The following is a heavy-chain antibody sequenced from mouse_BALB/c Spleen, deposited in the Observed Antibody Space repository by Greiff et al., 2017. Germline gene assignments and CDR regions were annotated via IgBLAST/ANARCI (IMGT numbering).Heavy chain of an antibody. CDR3: ARNDNGYDFDY. Sequence: EVKVVESGGGLVQPGGSRKLSCAASGFTFSSFGMHWVRQAPEKGLEWVAYISSGSSTIHYADTVKGRFTISRDNPKNTLFLQMTSLRSEDTAMYYCARNDNGYDFDYWGQGTTLTVSS. V-gene: IGHV5-17*02. CDR2: ISSGSSTI. D-gene: IGHD1-2*01. CDR1: GFTFSSFG. J-gene: IGHJ2*01.